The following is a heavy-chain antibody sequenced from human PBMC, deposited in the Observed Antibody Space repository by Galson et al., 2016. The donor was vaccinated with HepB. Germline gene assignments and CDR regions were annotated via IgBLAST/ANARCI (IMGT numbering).Heavy chain of an antibody. CDR3: ARASTSIWTSQH. Sequence: SLRLSCAASGFTVSNKYMSWVRQAPGKGLEWLSVIYSGGSTYYADSVKGRFTISRDNSKNTVYLQMNNLRVEDTAIYYCARASTSIWTSQHWGQGTLVTVSS. CDR2: IYSGGST. J-gene: IGHJ1*01. D-gene: IGHD6-13*01. CDR1: GFTVSNKY. V-gene: IGHV3-53*01.